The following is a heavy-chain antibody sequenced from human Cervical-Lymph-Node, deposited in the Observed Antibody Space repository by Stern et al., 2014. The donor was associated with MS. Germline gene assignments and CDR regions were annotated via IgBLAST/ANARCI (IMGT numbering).Heavy chain of an antibody. Sequence: QLQLQESGPGLVKPSQTLSLTCTVSGGPISSGSYYWSWIRQPAGKGLAWIGRVYTSGRPHSNPPLKSRVSIPVNTSKNQFSLKLSSLTAADTAVYYCARGVWFDPWGRGTLVTVSS. CDR1: GGPISSGSYY. CDR3: ARGVWFDP. J-gene: IGHJ5*02. CDR2: VYTSGRP. V-gene: IGHV4-61*02. D-gene: IGHD2-8*01.